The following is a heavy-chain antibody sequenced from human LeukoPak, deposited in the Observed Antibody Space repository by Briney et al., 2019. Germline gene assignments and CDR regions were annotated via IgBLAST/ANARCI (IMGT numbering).Heavy chain of an antibody. Sequence: GGSLRLSCAASGFTFSSYAMSWVRQAPGKGLEWVSAISGSESSTYYADSVRGRFTISRDNSKNTLYLQKNSLRSEDTAVYYCAKVPTSFYTASWGFDNWGQGTLVTVSS. D-gene: IGHD5-18*01. CDR1: GFTFSSYA. CDR2: ISGSESST. V-gene: IGHV3-23*01. J-gene: IGHJ4*02. CDR3: AKVPTSFYTASWGFDN.